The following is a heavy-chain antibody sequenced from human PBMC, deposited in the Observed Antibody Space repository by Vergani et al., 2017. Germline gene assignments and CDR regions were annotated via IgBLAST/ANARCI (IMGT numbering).Heavy chain of an antibody. D-gene: IGHD3-10*01. Sequence: EAQLVESGGGAVKPGGSLRLSCTASGISFSNYTINWVRQAPGKGLEWVASISSSSAYIDYVDTIKGRFTISRDNAKRSVSLQMNSLRAEDTAVCYCATTGEWMRSNSGHPHSVFALDVWGRETTVIVAS. CDR1: GISFSNYT. CDR2: ISSSSAYI. J-gene: IGHJ6*02. CDR3: ATTGEWMRSNSGHPHSVFALDV. V-gene: IGHV3-21*02.